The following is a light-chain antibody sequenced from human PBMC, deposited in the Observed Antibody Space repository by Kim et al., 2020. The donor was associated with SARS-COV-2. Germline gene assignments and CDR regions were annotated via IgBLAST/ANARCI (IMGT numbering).Light chain of an antibody. V-gene: IGKV3-20*01. CDR2: GAS. Sequence: EIVLTQSPGTLSLSPGERATLSCRASQSVTSNYLAWYQQKPGQAPRLLIYGASSRATGIPDKFSGSRSGTDFSLTISRLEPEDFAVYYCQQYGSSPLTFGGGTKVDIK. J-gene: IGKJ4*01. CDR1: QSVTSNY. CDR3: QQYGSSPLT.